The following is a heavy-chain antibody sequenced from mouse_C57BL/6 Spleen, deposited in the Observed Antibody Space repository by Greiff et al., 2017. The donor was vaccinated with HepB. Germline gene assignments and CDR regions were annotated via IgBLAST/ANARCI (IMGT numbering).Heavy chain of an antibody. V-gene: IGHV2-9-1*01. Sequence: VQLQQSGPGLVAPSQSLSITCTVSGFSLTSYAISWVRQPPGKGLEWLGVIWTGGGTNYNSALKSRLSISKDNSKSQVFLKMNSLQTDDTARYYCARNRGYSNSYYFDYWGQGTTLTVSS. CDR2: IWTGGGT. CDR1: GFSLTSYA. D-gene: IGHD2-5*01. CDR3: ARNRGYSNSYYFDY. J-gene: IGHJ2*01.